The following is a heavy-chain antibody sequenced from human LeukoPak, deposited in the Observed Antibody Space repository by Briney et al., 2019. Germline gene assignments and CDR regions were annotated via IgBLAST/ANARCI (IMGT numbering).Heavy chain of an antibody. Sequence: SETLSLTCTVSGGSISSSSYYWSWIRQPPGKGLEWIGYIYYSGSTNYNPSLKSRVTISVDTSKNQFSLKLSSVTAADTAVYYCARDKRPITYYYDSSERSQDAFDIWGQGTMVTVSS. V-gene: IGHV4-61*01. CDR3: ARDKRPITYYYDSSERSQDAFDI. CDR2: IYYSGST. CDR1: GGSISSSSYY. J-gene: IGHJ3*02. D-gene: IGHD3-22*01.